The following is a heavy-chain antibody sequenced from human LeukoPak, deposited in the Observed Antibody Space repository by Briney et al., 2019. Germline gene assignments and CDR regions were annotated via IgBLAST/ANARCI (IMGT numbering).Heavy chain of an antibody. CDR2: IASDGSST. V-gene: IGHV3-74*01. CDR3: ARGRPHGNDY. Sequence: GGSLRLSCAASGFTFSSYWMNWVRQAPGKGLVWVSLIASDGSSTTYADSVKGRFSISRDNAKNTLYLQMNSLRVEDTAVYYCARGRPHGNDYWGQGTLVTVSS. D-gene: IGHD4-23*01. J-gene: IGHJ4*02. CDR1: GFTFSSYW.